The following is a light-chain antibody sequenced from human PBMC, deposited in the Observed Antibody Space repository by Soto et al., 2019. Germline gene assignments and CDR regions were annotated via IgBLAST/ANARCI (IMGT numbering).Light chain of an antibody. CDR1: QNVAHF. V-gene: IGKV1-39*01. CDR2: ATS. Sequence: DIQMTQSPSSLSASVGYRFTITCRASQNVAHFLNWYQQKPVKAPKLLXYATSSLHSGVPSRFTGSGFGTDFTLTISSLQTEDFATYYCQQNYSPPPITFGQGTRLEIK. CDR3: QQNYSPPPIT. J-gene: IGKJ5*01.